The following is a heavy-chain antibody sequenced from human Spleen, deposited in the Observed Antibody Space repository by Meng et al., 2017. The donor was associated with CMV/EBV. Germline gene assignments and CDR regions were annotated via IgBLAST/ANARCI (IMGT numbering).Heavy chain of an antibody. V-gene: IGHV1-2*02. D-gene: IGHD2-21*02. J-gene: IGHJ4*02. CDR1: GYSFTGHY. Sequence: SCKASGYSFTGHYIHWVRQAAGQGLEWMGWINPKTGTTNFAQKINGRVTLTRDTSINTAFMDLKWLTSDDSAMYYCARSGGTSGGDLWGQGTLVTVSS. CDR2: INPKTGTT. CDR3: ARSGGTSGGDL.